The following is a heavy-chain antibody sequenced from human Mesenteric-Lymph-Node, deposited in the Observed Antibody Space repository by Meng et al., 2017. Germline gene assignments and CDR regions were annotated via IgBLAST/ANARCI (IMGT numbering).Heavy chain of an antibody. CDR3: ARGPGTVTSEAFDY. CDR1: GDSIRNSIYY. D-gene: IGHD4-11*01. CDR2: FFYGGST. V-gene: IGHV4-39*07. J-gene: IGHJ4*02. Sequence: SETLSLTCTVSGDSIRNSIYYWAWIRQPPGKGLEWIGTFFYGGSTNYNPSLKSRLTISVDTSKNQFSLRLTSVTAADTALYYCARGPGTVTSEAFDYWGQGALVTVSS.